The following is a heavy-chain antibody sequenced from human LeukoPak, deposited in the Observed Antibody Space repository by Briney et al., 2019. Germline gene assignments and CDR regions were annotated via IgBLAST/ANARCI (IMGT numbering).Heavy chain of an antibody. Sequence: WASVKVSCKASGYTFTSYGISWVRQAPGQGLEWMGWISAYNGNTNYAQKLQGRVTMTTDTSTSAAYMELRSLRFDDTAVYYCARARITIFGVVIPDHDYWGQGTLVTVSS. CDR3: ARARITIFGVVIPDHDY. CDR1: GYTFTSYG. J-gene: IGHJ4*02. CDR2: ISAYNGNT. V-gene: IGHV1-18*01. D-gene: IGHD3-3*01.